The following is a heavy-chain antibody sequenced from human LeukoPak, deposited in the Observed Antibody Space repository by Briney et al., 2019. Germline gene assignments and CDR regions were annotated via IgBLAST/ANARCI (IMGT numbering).Heavy chain of an antibody. V-gene: IGHV3-11*04. CDR3: ARDFIYSSSPTGFDY. CDR1: GFTFSDYY. CDR2: ISSSGSTI. J-gene: IGHJ4*02. Sequence: PGGSLRLSCAASGFTFSDYYMSWIRQAPGKGLEWVSYISSSGSTIYYADSVKGRFTISRDNAKNSLYLQMNSLRAEDTAVYYCARDFIYSSSPTGFDYWGQGTLVTVSS. D-gene: IGHD6-13*01.